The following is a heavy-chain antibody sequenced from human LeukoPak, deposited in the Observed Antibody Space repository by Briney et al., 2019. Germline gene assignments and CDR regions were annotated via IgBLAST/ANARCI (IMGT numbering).Heavy chain of an antibody. V-gene: IGHV3-23*01. CDR2: ISGSGGST. D-gene: IGHD2-2*01. J-gene: IGHJ3*02. CDR1: GFTFSSYA. CDR3: AKDVVVPAARRALDAFDI. Sequence: GGSLRLSCAASGFTFSSYAMSWVREAPGKGLEWVSAISGSGGSTYYADSVKGRFTISRDNSKNTLYLQMNSLRAEDTAVYYCAKDVVVPAARRALDAFDIWGQGTMVTVSS.